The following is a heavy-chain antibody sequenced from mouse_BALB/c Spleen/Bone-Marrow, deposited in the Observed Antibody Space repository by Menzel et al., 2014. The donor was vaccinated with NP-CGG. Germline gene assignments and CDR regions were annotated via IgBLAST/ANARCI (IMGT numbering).Heavy chain of an antibody. CDR2: ISSGIRTI. CDR3: SRSRALRRAMDY. D-gene: IGHD1-2*01. CDR1: GIPFRSFG. Sequence: DVHLVESGGGLVQLGGPRKLPCAASGIPFRSFGMHWVRQAPEKGLGWVAYISSGIRTISYADTVKGQFTVSRDNPKNPLFLQMTSLRSEDTAMYYCSRSRALRRAMDYWGQGTSVTVSS. J-gene: IGHJ4*01. V-gene: IGHV5-17*02.